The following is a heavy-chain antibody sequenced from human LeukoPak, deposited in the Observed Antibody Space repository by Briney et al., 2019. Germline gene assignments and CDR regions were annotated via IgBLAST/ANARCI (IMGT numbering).Heavy chain of an antibody. CDR3: ARNYESGYSIGP. J-gene: IGHJ5*02. Sequence: SETLSLTCAVSGGSINSIYWWSWVRQPPGKGLEWIGEIQHSGNINYNLSLKSRVTISVDKSKNQFSLTVTSVTAADTAIYYCARNYESGYSIGPWGQGTLVTVSS. D-gene: IGHD3-3*01. V-gene: IGHV4-4*02. CDR1: GGSINSIYW. CDR2: IQHSGNI.